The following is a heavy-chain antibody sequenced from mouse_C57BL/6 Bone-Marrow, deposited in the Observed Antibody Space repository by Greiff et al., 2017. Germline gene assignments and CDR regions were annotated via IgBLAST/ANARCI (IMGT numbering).Heavy chain of an antibody. J-gene: IGHJ4*01. CDR1: GYTFTSYW. V-gene: IGHV1-69*01. CDR2: IDPSDSYT. Sequence: QVQLKQPGAELVMPGASVKLSCKASGYTFTSYWMHWVKQRPGQGLEWIGEIDPSDSYTNYNQKFKGKSTLTVDKSSSTAYMQLSSLTSEDSAVYYCARDIYYYGSSYAMDYWGQGTSVTVSS. D-gene: IGHD1-1*01. CDR3: ARDIYYYGSSYAMDY.